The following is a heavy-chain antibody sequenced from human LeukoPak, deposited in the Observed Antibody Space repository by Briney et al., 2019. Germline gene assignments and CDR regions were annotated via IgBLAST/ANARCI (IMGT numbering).Heavy chain of an antibody. Sequence: GGSLRLSCAASGFTFSSYWMNWVRQAPGKGLEWVANIKKDGGERYYVDSVKGRFTISRDNTKKSLYLQMNTLRAEDTAVYYCARDLAGPPQEAFDIWGQGTMVTVSS. V-gene: IGHV3-7*01. CDR1: GFTFSSYW. CDR3: ARDLAGPPQEAFDI. CDR2: IKKDGGER. J-gene: IGHJ3*02.